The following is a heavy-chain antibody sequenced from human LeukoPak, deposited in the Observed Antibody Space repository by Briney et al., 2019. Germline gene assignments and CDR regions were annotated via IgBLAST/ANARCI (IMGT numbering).Heavy chain of an antibody. Sequence: PSETLSLTCTVSGGSISSGGYYWSWIRQHPGKGLEWIGYIYYIGSTYYNPSLKSRVTISVDTSKNQFSLKLSSVTDADTAVYYCAREGGFYRPLDYSGQGTLVTVSS. D-gene: IGHD3-3*01. J-gene: IGHJ4*02. CDR1: GGSISSGGYY. CDR3: AREGGFYRPLDY. CDR2: IYYIGST. V-gene: IGHV4-31*03.